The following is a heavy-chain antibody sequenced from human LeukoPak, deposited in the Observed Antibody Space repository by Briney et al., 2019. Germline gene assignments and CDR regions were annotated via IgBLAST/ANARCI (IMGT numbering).Heavy chain of an antibody. V-gene: IGHV4-61*01. D-gene: IGHD3-3*01. CDR2: IYYSGST. Sequence: PSETLSLTCTVSGGSVSSGSYYWSWIRQPPGKGLEWIGYIYYSGSTNYNPSLKSRVTISVDTSKNQFSLKLSSVTAADTAVYYCAREGPSFWSGPDYGMDVWGQGTTVTVSS. CDR3: AREGPSFWSGPDYGMDV. J-gene: IGHJ6*02. CDR1: GGSVSSGSYY.